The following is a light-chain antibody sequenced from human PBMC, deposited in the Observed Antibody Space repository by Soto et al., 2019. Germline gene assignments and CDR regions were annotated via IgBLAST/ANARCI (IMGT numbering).Light chain of an antibody. Sequence: QSALTQPASVSGSPGQSITISCTGTSSDVGGYNYVSWYQQHPGKAPKVMIYEVSNRPSGVSNRFSGSKSGNTASLTISGLQAEDEADYYCSSYTSSNTFVFGPGTKLTVL. V-gene: IGLV2-14*01. CDR2: EVS. J-gene: IGLJ1*01. CDR3: SSYTSSNTFV. CDR1: SSDVGGYNY.